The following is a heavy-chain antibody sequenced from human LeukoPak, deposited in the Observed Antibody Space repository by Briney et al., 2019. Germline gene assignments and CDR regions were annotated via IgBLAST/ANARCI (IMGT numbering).Heavy chain of an antibody. CDR1: GFTFSSYG. V-gene: IGHV3-33*01. CDR2: IWYDGSNK. CDR3: ARPPGEYCSSTSCYGGYYGMDV. Sequence: GGSLRLSCAASGFTFSSYGMHWVRQAPGKGLEWVAVIWYDGSNKYYADSVKGRFTISRDNSKNTLYLQMNSLRAEDTAVYYCARPPGEYCSSTSCYGGYYGMDVWGQGTTVTVSS. J-gene: IGHJ6*02. D-gene: IGHD2-2*01.